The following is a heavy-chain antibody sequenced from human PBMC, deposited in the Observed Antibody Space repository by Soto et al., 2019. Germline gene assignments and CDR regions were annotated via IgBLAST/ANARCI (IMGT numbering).Heavy chain of an antibody. CDR1: GGSISSGGYY. CDR3: ARDFHTQNEEMTYNWFDP. D-gene: IGHD2-2*02. CDR2: IYYSGST. V-gene: IGHV4-31*03. Sequence: PSGTLSLTFTVSGGSISSGGYYWSWIRQHPGKGLEWIGYIYYSGSTYYNPSLKSRVTISVDTSKNQFSLKLSSVTAADTAVYYCARDFHTQNEEMTYNWFDPWGQGTLVTVSS. J-gene: IGHJ5*02.